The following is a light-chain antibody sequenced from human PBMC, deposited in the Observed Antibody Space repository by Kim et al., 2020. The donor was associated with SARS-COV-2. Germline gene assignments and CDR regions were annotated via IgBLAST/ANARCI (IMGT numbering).Light chain of an antibody. CDR1: QSVSSTY. V-gene: IGKV3-20*01. Sequence: EIVLTQSPGTLSLSPGDGATLSCRASQSVSSTYLAWFQQRPGQAPRLLIYGASTRAAGIPDRFSGSGSATDFTLTISRLDPEDFAVYYCQQYDSSSVTFGQGTKVDIK. CDR3: QQYDSSSVT. J-gene: IGKJ1*01. CDR2: GAS.